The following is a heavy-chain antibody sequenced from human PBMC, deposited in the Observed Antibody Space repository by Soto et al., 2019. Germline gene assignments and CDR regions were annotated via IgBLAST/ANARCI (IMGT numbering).Heavy chain of an antibody. Sequence: EVQLVESGGGLVQPGGSLRLSCAASGFTFSSYSMNWVRQAPGKGLEWVSYISSSSSTIYYADSVKGRFTISRDNAKNSLYLQMNSLRAEDTAVYYCARDFPSLDYWGQGTLVTVSS. CDR1: GFTFSSYS. CDR2: ISSSSSTI. CDR3: ARDFPSLDY. V-gene: IGHV3-48*01. J-gene: IGHJ4*02.